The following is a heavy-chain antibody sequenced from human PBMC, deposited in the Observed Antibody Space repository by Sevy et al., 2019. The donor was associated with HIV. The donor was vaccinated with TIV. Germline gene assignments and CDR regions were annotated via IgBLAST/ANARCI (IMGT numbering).Heavy chain of an antibody. CDR2: IIPIFGTP. CDR1: GDTFSTYG. CDR3: ARDLGGYGGNSIDY. D-gene: IGHD2-21*02. Sequence: ASVKVSCKASGDTFSTYGLSWVRQAPGQGLEWMGGIIPIFGTPNYAQKFQGRVTIIADESASTAYMELSSLRSEDTALYYCARDLGGYGGNSIDYWGQGTLVTVSS. J-gene: IGHJ4*02. V-gene: IGHV1-69*13.